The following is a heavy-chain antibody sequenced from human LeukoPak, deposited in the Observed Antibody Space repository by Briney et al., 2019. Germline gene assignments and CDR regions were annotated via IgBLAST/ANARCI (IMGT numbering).Heavy chain of an antibody. D-gene: IGHD3-10*01. CDR2: ISSSSSHI. CDR1: GFTFSSYS. CDR3: AKAFGWYFDL. V-gene: IGHV3-21*01. Sequence: GGSLRLSCAASGFTFSSYSMNWVRQAPGKGLEWVSAISSSSSHIYHGDSVKGRTTISRDNAKNSLYLRMNSLRAEDTAVYYCAKAFGWYFDLWGRGTLVTVSS. J-gene: IGHJ2*01.